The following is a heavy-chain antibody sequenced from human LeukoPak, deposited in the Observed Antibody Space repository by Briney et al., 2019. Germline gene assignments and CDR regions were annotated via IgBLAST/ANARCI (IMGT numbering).Heavy chain of an antibody. CDR2: INWNGGST. CDR3: ARLLSSSWAFDY. CDR1: GFTFDDYG. D-gene: IGHD6-13*01. Sequence: GGSLRLSCAASGFTFDDYGMSWVRQAPGKGLEWVSGINWNGGSTGYADSVKGRFTISRDNAKNSLYLQMNSLRAEDTAVYYCARLLSSSWAFDYWGQGTLVTVSS. J-gene: IGHJ4*02. V-gene: IGHV3-20*04.